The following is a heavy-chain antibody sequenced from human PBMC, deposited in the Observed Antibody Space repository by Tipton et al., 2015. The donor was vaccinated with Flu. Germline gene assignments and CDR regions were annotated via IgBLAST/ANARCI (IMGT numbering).Heavy chain of an antibody. CDR2: ISHSGRT. Sequence: GLVKPSETLSLICTVSDYSISSGYYWGWIRQPQGKGLEWIGCISHSGRTYYNPSLKSRVTISVDTAKNQFSQRLSSVTAADTAVYYCARSTYHYGSGSSDYWGQGTLVTVSS. D-gene: IGHD3-10*01. V-gene: IGHV4-38-2*02. CDR1: DYSISSGYY. CDR3: ARSTYHYGSGSSDY. J-gene: IGHJ4*02.